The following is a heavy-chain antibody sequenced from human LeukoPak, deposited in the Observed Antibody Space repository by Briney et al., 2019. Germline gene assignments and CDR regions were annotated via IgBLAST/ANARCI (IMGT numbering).Heavy chain of an antibody. CDR3: ARDSPSLWFGELFPGY. J-gene: IGHJ4*02. CDR2: ISAYNGNT. Sequence: ASVKVSCKASGYTFTSYGISWVRQARGQGREGMGWISAYNGNTNYTQKLQGRDTITTDTAKRTAYREVRRLRCGDTAVYYCARDSPSLWFGELFPGYWGQGTLVTVSS. D-gene: IGHD3-10*01. CDR1: GYTFTSYG. V-gene: IGHV1-18*01.